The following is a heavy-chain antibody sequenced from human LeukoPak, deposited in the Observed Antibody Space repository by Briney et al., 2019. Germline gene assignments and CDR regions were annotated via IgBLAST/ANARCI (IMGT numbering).Heavy chain of an antibody. J-gene: IGHJ4*02. Sequence: SGGSLRLSCAASVFTFSSYAVSWVRQVPGKVPECVAAITGSGDGTYYADSVKGRFTISRDNSKTTLYLQVNGLRAEDTAIYYCAKGSRSSRPYYFDHWGQGTLVTASS. CDR2: ITGSGDGT. CDR1: VFTFSSYA. CDR3: AKGSRSSRPYYFDH. D-gene: IGHD6-6*01. V-gene: IGHV3-23*01.